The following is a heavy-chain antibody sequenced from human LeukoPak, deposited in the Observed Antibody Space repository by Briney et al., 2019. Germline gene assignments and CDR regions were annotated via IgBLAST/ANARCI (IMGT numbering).Heavy chain of an antibody. Sequence: SETLSLTCTVSGGSIRTYYWSWIRQPAGKGLEWIGRIHTSGSTDYNPSLESRVSMSVDTSKNHFSLKLRSVTAADTAVYYCAREGSMTARPFVSIDNWGQGTLVSVSS. CDR1: GGSIRTYY. CDR2: IHTSGST. CDR3: AREGSMTARPFVSIDN. D-gene: IGHD6-6*01. V-gene: IGHV4-4*07. J-gene: IGHJ4*02.